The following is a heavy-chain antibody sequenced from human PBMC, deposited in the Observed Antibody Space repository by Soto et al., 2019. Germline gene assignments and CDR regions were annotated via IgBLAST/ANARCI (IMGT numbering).Heavy chain of an antibody. D-gene: IGHD2-21*01. J-gene: IGHJ4*01. Sequence: QVQLQESGPGLMKPSGTLSLTCAVSGGSISTNWWSWVRQPPGKGLEWIGEIYHSGATNYNPSLKDRVTMFVDKVQNPLSPNLNSGAAADTAVDYCARPIAVSGTRGFEFWGHGNLVTVSS. V-gene: IGHV4-4*02. CDR1: GGSISTNW. CDR3: ARPIAVSGTRGFEF. CDR2: IYHSGAT.